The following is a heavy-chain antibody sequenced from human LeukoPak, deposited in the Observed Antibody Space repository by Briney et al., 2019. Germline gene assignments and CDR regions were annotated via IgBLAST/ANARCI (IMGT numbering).Heavy chain of an antibody. CDR3: ARDQGKRADFWSGYYYYYYMDV. CDR2: IYYSGST. D-gene: IGHD3-3*01. CDR1: GGSISSSSYY. Sequence: SETLSLTCTVSGGSISSSSYYWGGIRQPPGKGLEWMGSIYYSGSTYYNPSLKSRVTISVDTSKNQFSLKLSSVTAADTAVYYCARDQGKRADFWSGYYYYYYMDVWGKGTTVTVSS. J-gene: IGHJ6*03. V-gene: IGHV4-39*07.